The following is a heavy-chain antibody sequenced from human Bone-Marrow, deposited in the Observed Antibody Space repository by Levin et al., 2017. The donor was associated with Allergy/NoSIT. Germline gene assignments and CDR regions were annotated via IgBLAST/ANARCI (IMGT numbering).Heavy chain of an antibody. D-gene: IGHD3-3*01. CDR3: ARDYFFGVVIRPPHTTGSDQQHDY. CDR1: GFTFSSYE. V-gene: IGHV3-48*03. Sequence: QASETLSLTCAASGFTFSSYEMNWVRQAPGKGLEWVSYISSSGTTIYYADSVKGRFTISRDNAKNSLSLQMNSLRAEDTAVYYCARDYFFGVVIRPPHTTGSDQQHDYWGQGTLVTVSS. J-gene: IGHJ4*02. CDR2: ISSSGTTI.